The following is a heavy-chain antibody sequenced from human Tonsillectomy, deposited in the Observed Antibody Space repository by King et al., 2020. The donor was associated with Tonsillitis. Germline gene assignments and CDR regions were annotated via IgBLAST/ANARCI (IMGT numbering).Heavy chain of an antibody. V-gene: IGHV4-30-4*01. D-gene: IGHD4-23*01. Sequence: QLQESGPGLVEPSQTLSLTCTVSGGSISGGDYYWRWIRQPPGKGLECIGYIYSSGSTYYNPSLRSRVTMSVDTSKNQFSLKLSSVTAAATAVYYCARPDYGGNSAAFHIWGQGTKVSVSS. CDR2: IYSSGST. J-gene: IGHJ3*02. CDR1: GGSISGGDYY. CDR3: ARPDYGGNSAAFHI.